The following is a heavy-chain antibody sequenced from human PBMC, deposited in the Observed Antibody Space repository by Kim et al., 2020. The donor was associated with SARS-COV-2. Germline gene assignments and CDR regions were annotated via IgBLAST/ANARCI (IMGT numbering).Heavy chain of an antibody. V-gene: IGHV1-46*01. Sequence: ASVKVSCKASGYTFTSYYMHWVRQAPGQGLEWMGIINPSGGSTSYAQKFQGRVTMTRDTSTSTVYMELSSLRSEDTAVYYCAREGRAVAGSFPHPFDYWGQGTLVTVSS. CDR3: AREGRAVAGSFPHPFDY. CDR1: GYTFTSYY. CDR2: INPSGGST. J-gene: IGHJ4*02. D-gene: IGHD6-19*01.